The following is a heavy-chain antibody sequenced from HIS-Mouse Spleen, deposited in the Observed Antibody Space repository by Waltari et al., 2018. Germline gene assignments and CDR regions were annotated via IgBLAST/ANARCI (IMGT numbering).Heavy chain of an antibody. CDR3: AKDKHHAFDY. V-gene: IGHV3-30*18. J-gene: IGHJ4*02. CDR2: ISYDGSNK. Sequence: QVQLVESGRGVVQHGRSLRLSCAASGFTFSSDGMHWVRQAPGKGLEWVAVISYDGSNKYYADSVKGRFTISRDNSKNTLYLQMNSLRAEDTAVYYCAKDKHHAFDYWGQGTLVTVSS. CDR1: GFTFSSDG.